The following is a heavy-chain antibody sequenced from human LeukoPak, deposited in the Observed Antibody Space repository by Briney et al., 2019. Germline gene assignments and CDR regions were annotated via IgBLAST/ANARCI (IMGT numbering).Heavy chain of an antibody. CDR1: GFTFSSYW. V-gene: IGHV3-7*01. CDR3: AREFVGYYYGSGSYDLDY. J-gene: IGHJ4*02. Sequence: GGSLRLSCAVSGFTFSSYWMNWVRQAPGKGLEWVANIKQDGSEKNYVDSVKGRFTISRDNAKSSLFLQMNSLRAEDTAVYYCAREFVGYYYGSGSYDLDYWGQGTLVTVSS. CDR2: IKQDGSEK. D-gene: IGHD3-10*01.